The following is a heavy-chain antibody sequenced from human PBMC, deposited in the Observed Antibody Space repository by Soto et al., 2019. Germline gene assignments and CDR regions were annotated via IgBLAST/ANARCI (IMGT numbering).Heavy chain of an antibody. CDR1: GGSISSSGCY. Sequence: PSETLSLTCSVSGGSISSSGCYWGWIRQPPGKGLEWIGSIYYSGSTYFNPSLQSRVTISVDTSKNQFSLKLSSATAADTAVYYCARLSAVAVTGYYYYGMDVWGQGTTVTAP. CDR3: ARLSAVAVTGYYYYGMDV. CDR2: IYYSGST. V-gene: IGHV4-39*01. J-gene: IGHJ6*02. D-gene: IGHD6-19*01.